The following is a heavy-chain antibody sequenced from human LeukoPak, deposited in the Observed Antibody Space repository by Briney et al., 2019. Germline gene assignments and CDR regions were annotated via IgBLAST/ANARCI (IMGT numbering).Heavy chain of an antibody. CDR3: ARDQPSLYYDSTPPLFDI. V-gene: IGHV1-69*05. CDR2: IIPIFDTA. D-gene: IGHD3-22*01. J-gene: IGHJ3*02. Sequence: GASVKVSCKASGGTFSSYAISWVRQAPGQGLEWMGGIIPIFDTANYAQKFQGRVTITTDESTSTAYMELSSLRSEDTAVYYCARDQPSLYYDSTPPLFDIWGQGTMVTVSS. CDR1: GGTFSSYA.